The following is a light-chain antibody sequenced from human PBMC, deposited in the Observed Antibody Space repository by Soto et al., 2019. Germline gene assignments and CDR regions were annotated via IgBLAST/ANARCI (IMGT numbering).Light chain of an antibody. CDR1: QAINSW. J-gene: IGKJ4*01. CDR2: VAS. CDR3: QQYNIYPLP. Sequence: DVQMTQSPSSLSASVGDRVTITCRASQAINSWLAWYQQKPGKAPKSLIYVASSLQTGVPLRFSGSGSGTVFTLTISSLQPEDSATYYCQQYNIYPLPFGGGTKVEIK. V-gene: IGKV1D-16*01.